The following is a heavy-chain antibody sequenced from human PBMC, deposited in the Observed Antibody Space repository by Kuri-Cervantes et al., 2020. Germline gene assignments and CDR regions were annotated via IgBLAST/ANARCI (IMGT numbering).Heavy chain of an antibody. CDR3: ARTVDSSGYYFNWFDP. Sequence: SETLSLTCTVSGGSVSSGSYYWSWIRQPPGKGLEWIGYIYYSGSTHYNPSLKSRVTISVDTSKNQFSLKLSSVTAADTAVYYCARTVDSSGYYFNWFDPWGQGTLVTVSS. J-gene: IGHJ5*02. CDR2: IYYSGST. D-gene: IGHD3-22*01. CDR1: GGSVSSGSYY. V-gene: IGHV4-61*01.